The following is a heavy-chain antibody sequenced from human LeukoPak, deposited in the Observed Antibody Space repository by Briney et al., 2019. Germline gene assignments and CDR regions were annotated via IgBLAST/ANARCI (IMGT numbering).Heavy chain of an antibody. CDR3: ASREMATIDI. CDR1: GGSFSGYY. D-gene: IGHD5-24*01. CDR2: INHSGST. J-gene: IGHJ4*02. V-gene: IGHV4-34*01. Sequence: PSATLSLTCAVYGGSFSGYYWSWIRQPPGKGLEWIGEINHSGSTNYNPSLKSRVTISVDTSKNQFSLKLSSVTAADTAVYYCASREMATIDIGGQGTLVTVSS.